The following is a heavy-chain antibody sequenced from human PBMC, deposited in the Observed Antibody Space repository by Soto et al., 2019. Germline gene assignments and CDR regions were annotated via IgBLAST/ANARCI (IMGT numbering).Heavy chain of an antibody. CDR1: GGSISSDDYY. CDR3: TRGWDYYWMYV. J-gene: IGHJ6*01. CDR2: IYYSGNT. D-gene: IGHD3-16*01. Sequence: PSETLSLTCTVSGGSISSDDYYWNWIRHRPAKGLEWVGNIYYSGNTNYNPSLKSRIIMSMAMSENQFSLKLTSVTAADTAVYYCTRGWDYYWMYVWGQGTTLTVSS. V-gene: IGHV4-31*03.